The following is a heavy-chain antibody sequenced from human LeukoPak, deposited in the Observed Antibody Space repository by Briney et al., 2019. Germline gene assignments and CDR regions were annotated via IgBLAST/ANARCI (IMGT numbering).Heavy chain of an antibody. CDR2: INPNSGGT. CDR3: ARGQNLRGNYYYYYMDV. Sequence: ASVKVSCKASGYTFTSYGISWVRQAPGQGLEWMGWINPNSGGTNYAQKFQGRVTMTRDTSISTAYMELSRLRSDDTAVYYCARGQNLRGNYYYYYMDVWGKGTTVTISS. CDR1: GYTFTSYG. J-gene: IGHJ6*03. V-gene: IGHV1-2*02.